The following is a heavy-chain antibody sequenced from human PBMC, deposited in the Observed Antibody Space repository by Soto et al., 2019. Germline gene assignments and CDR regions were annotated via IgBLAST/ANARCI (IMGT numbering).Heavy chain of an antibody. Sequence: ASVKVSCKASGGTFSSYTISWVRQAPGQGLEWMGRIIPILGIANYAQKFQGRVTITADKSTSTAYMELSSLRSEDTAVYYCARDRPYSSGQLDYWGQGTLVTVSS. D-gene: IGHD6-19*01. CDR2: IIPILGIA. CDR1: GGTFSSYT. J-gene: IGHJ4*02. V-gene: IGHV1-69*04. CDR3: ARDRPYSSGQLDY.